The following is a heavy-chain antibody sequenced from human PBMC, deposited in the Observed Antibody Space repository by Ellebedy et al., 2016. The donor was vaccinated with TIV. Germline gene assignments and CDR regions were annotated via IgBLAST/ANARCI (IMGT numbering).Heavy chain of an antibody. CDR1: GFTFSSYW. D-gene: IGHD2-8*01. V-gene: IGHV3-74*01. J-gene: IGHJ4*02. CDR2: INSDGSST. Sequence: GESLKISCAASGFTFSSYWMHWVRQAPGKGLVLVSRINSDGSSTSYADSVKGRFTISRDNAKNTLYLQMNSLRAEDTAVYYCARDQRGVPLDYWGQGTLVTVSS. CDR3: ARDQRGVPLDY.